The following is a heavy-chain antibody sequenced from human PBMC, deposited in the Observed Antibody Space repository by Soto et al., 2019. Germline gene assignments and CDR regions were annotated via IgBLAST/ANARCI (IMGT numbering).Heavy chain of an antibody. J-gene: IGHJ1*01. CDR1: GYTFTSYA. CDR3: AREGAGIAAAGTVGYFQH. V-gene: IGHV1-3*01. D-gene: IGHD6-13*01. CDR2: INAGNGNT. Sequence: GASVKVSCKASGYTFTSYAMHWVRQAPGQRLEWMGWINAGNGNTKYSQKFQGRVTITWDTSASTAYMELSSLRSEDTAVYYCAREGAGIAAAGTVGYFQHWGQGTLVTVSS.